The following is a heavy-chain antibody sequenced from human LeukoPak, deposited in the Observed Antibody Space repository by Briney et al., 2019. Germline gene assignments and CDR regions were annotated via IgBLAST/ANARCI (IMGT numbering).Heavy chain of an antibody. CDR2: IYPGDSDT. CDR3: ARHWRAAAGYFDY. CDR1: GYSFTTYW. Sequence: GESLKISCKVSGYSFTTYWIGWVRQMPGKGLEWMGIIYPGDSDTKYSPSFQGQVTISADKPISTAYLQWSSLKASDTAMYYCARHWRAAAGYFDYWGQGTLVTVSS. J-gene: IGHJ4*02. D-gene: IGHD6-13*01. V-gene: IGHV5-51*01.